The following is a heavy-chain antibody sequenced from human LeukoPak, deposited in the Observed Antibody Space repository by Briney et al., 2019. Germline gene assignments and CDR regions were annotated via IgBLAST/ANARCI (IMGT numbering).Heavy chain of an antibody. CDR3: AKAGGDYGDYYYFDY. J-gene: IGHJ4*02. D-gene: IGHD4-17*01. CDR1: GFTFSSYG. Sequence: GGSLRLSCAASGFTFSSYGMHWVRQAPGKGLEWVAVISYDGSNKYYADSVKGRFTLSRDNSKNTLYLQMNSLRAEDTAVYYRAKAGGDYGDYYYFDYWGQGTLVTGSS. CDR2: ISYDGSNK. V-gene: IGHV3-30*18.